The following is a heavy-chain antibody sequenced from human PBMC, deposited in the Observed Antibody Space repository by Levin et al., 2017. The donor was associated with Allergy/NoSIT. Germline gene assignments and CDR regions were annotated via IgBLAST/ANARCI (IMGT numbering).Heavy chain of an antibody. J-gene: IGHJ4*02. Sequence: SETLSLTCTVSGGSISSKNYYWAWIRQPPGKGLEWVGNIFYSGTTFYHASLKSRLTMSVDTSKNQFFLKLSSVTATDTAIYYCASTNVHFGMGYFDYWGQGTLVTVSS. CDR2: IFYSGTT. D-gene: IGHD3-3*02. V-gene: IGHV4-39*01. CDR3: ASTNVHFGMGYFDY. CDR1: GGSISSKNYY.